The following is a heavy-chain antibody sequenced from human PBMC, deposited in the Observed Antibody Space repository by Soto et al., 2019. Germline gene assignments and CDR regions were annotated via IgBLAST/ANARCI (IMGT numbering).Heavy chain of an antibody. V-gene: IGHV3-53*01. D-gene: IGHD3-22*01. J-gene: IGHJ4*02. CDR3: ARAPDSSGYRYYFDY. CDR1: GFTVSSNY. Sequence: PGGSLRLSCAASGFTVSSNYMSWVRQAPGKGLEWVSVIYSGGSTYYADSVKGRFTISRDNSENTLYLQMNSLRAEDTAVYYCARAPDSSGYRYYFDYWGQGTLVTVSS. CDR2: IYSGGST.